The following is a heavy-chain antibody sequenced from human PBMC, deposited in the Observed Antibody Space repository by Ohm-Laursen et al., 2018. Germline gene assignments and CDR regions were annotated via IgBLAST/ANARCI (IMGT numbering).Heavy chain of an antibody. Sequence: RSLSLSFASSGFASSSYGNHWVCHGPGTGLGRVAVVWNDGSNKYYADSVKDRFTISRDNSKNTLYLQMNSLRAEDTAVNYCARPPHHYDILTGYYYWGQGTLVTVSS. J-gene: IGHJ4*02. V-gene: IGHV3-33*01. D-gene: IGHD3-9*01. CDR1: GFASSSYG. CDR2: VWNDGSNK. CDR3: ARPPHHYDILTGYYY.